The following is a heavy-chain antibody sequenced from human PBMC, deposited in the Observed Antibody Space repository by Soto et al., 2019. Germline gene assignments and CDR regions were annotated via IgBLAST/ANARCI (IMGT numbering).Heavy chain of an antibody. V-gene: IGHV4-39*07. CDR1: GGSVSSSTYY. J-gene: IGHJ6*03. Sequence: PSETLSLTCTVSGGSVSSSTYYWGWVRPPPGKGLEWIGSIYYSGNTHYNPSLKSRVTISVDTSKNQFSLKLSSVTAADTAVYYCARGYPLDIVVVPAAIYYYYMDVWGKGTTVTVSS. CDR2: IYYSGNT. CDR3: ARGYPLDIVVVPAAIYYYYMDV. D-gene: IGHD2-2*02.